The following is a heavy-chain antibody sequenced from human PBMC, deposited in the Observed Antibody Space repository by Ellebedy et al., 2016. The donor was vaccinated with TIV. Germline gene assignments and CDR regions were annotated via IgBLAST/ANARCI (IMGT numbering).Heavy chain of an antibody. D-gene: IGHD3-10*01. CDR3: ARDSAGLLYGSGSYLDY. Sequence: MPGGSLRLSCTVSGDSIRGYYGNWIRQSPGKGLEWIGYTYYSGSTNYNPSLKSRVTISVDTSKNQFSLKLSSVTAADTAVYYCARDSAGLLYGSGSYLDYWGQGTLVTVSS. J-gene: IGHJ4*02. V-gene: IGHV4-59*01. CDR1: GDSIRGYY. CDR2: TYYSGST.